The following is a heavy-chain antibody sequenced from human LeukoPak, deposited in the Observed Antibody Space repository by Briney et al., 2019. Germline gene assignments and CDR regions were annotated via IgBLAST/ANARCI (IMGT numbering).Heavy chain of an antibody. J-gene: IGHJ4*02. CDR3: ARDSFETDIDY. Sequence: PGGSLRLXCAVSGFTFRTYWMSWVRQAPGKGLEWVANIKEDGSEQYYVNSLKGRFTISRDNVKNSLYLQMNSLRVEDSAVYYCARDSFETDIDYWGQGTLVTVSS. CDR1: GFTFRTYW. D-gene: IGHD1-14*01. CDR2: IKEDGSEQ. V-gene: IGHV3-7*01.